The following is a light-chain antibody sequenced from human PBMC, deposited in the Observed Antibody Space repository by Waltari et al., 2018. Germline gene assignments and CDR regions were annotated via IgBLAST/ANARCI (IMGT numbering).Light chain of an antibody. J-gene: IGKJ1*01. CDR1: QDISTS. CDR2: HSS. Sequence: EIHMTQSPSSVSASVGDRVSMSCRASQDISTSLAWYQQKSGKAPSLLIYHSSTLQSGVPSRFSGAGTGTDFTLTINNLHPEDFATYFCQQGDTSPPAFGPGTTVELK. CDR3: QQGDTSPPA. V-gene: IGKV1-12*01.